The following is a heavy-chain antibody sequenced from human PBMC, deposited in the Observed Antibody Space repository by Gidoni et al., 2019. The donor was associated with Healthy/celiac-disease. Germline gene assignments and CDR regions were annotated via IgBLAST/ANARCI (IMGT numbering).Heavy chain of an antibody. Sequence: QVQLVQSGAEVKKPGASVKVSCKASGYTFTSYAMHWVRQAPGQWLEWMGWINPGNGNTKYSQKFQGRVTITRDTAASTAYMELSSLRSEDTAVYYCARVVPAAMGDYWGQGTLVTVSS. D-gene: IGHD2-2*01. CDR3: ARVVPAAMGDY. CDR2: INPGNGNT. CDR1: GYTFTSYA. V-gene: IGHV1-3*01. J-gene: IGHJ4*02.